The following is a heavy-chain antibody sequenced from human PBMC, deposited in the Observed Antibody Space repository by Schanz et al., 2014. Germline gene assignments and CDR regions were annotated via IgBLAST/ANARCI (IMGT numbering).Heavy chain of an antibody. D-gene: IGHD6-19*01. CDR1: GYTFTTYG. CDR3: ARDVGLASWMDV. Sequence: QVQLVQSGSEVKKPGASVKVSCKASGYTFTTYGFSWVRQAPGQGLEWMGWISAYNGNTNYARNLQGRVTLTTDTSTYTAYMELRSLTSDDTAVYYCARDVGLASWMDVWGQGTTVTVSS. J-gene: IGHJ6*02. CDR2: ISAYNGNT. V-gene: IGHV1-18*01.